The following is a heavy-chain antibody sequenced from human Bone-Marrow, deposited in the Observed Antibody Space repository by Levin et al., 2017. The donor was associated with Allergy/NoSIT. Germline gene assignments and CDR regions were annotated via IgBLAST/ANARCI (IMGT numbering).Heavy chain of an antibody. CDR3: AREVVSDAFDI. CDR1: GFTFSSYS. V-gene: IGHV3-21*01. J-gene: IGHJ3*02. CDR2: ISSSSSYI. Sequence: GGSLRLSCAASGFTFSSYSMNWVRQAPGKGLEWVSSISSSSSYIYYADSVKGRFTISRDNAKNSLYLQMNSLRAEDTAVYYCAREVVSDAFDIWGQGTMVTVSS. D-gene: IGHD2-15*01.